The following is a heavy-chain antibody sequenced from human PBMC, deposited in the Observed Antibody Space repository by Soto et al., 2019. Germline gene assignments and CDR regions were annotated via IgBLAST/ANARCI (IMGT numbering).Heavy chain of an antibody. D-gene: IGHD3-22*01. Sequence: GGSLRLSCAASGFTFSSYGMHWVRQAPGKGLEWVAVIWYDGSNKYYADSVKGRFTISRDNSKNTLYLQMNSLRAEDTAVYYCARDNAFIIISTQITMIVVAPLDYWGQGTLVTVSS. J-gene: IGHJ4*02. CDR3: ARDNAFIIISTQITMIVVAPLDY. V-gene: IGHV3-33*01. CDR1: GFTFSSYG. CDR2: IWYDGSNK.